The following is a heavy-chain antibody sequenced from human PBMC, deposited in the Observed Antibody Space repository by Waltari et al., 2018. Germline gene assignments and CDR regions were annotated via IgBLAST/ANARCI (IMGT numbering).Heavy chain of an antibody. CDR2: IRSKAYGETT. D-gene: IGHD4-17*01. V-gene: IGHV3-49*04. Sequence: DVQLAESGGGLVQPGRSLRLSCTTSGFTFVVYSMNWVRQAPGKGVEGVGFIRSKAYGETTDYAASVRGRFTISRDDSKSIAYLQMNSLKTEDTAIYFCARDLMYGEHPLFDRWGQGTLVTVSS. J-gene: IGHJ5*02. CDR3: ARDLMYGEHPLFDR. CDR1: GFTFVVYS.